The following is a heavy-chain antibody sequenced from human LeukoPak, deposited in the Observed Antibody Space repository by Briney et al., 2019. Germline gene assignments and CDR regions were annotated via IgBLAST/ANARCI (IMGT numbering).Heavy chain of an antibody. CDR1: RGTSSSYA. J-gene: IGHJ4*02. V-gene: IGHV1-69*05. CDR3: AREPSPNFSGTTGDY. Sequence: SVKVSCKASRGTSSSYAISSVLQAPGQGLEWMGRIIPIFGTANYAQKLKGRVMIITDESTSTSYKELSSLSSEDTAVYYCAREPSPNFSGTTGDYWRQGTLVTASS. D-gene: IGHD2-15*01. CDR2: IIPIFGTA.